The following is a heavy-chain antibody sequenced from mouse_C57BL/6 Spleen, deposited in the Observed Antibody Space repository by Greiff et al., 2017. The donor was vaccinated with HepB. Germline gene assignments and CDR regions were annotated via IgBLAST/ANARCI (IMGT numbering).Heavy chain of an antibody. CDR2: INPRRGDT. V-gene: IGHV1-7*01. Sequence: VQLKQFGAELAKLGASVKRSCKAFGYTFTTTWMHWVRQRPGQGLEWLGYINPRRGDTKYNQKSKAKATSTEDKSSSTAYMQLSSLTYEDSAVYYCARSPSPVVSTAAMDYSGQGTSVTVSS. D-gene: IGHD1-2*01. J-gene: IGHJ4*01. CDR3: ARSPSPVVSTAAMDY. CDR1: GYTFTTTW.